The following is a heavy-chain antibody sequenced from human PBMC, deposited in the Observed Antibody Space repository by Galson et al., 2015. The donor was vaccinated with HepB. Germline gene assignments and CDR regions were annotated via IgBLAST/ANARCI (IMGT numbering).Heavy chain of an antibody. CDR3: AKDNIVVVVAATQYNWFDP. CDR2: ISGSGGST. Sequence: SLRLSCAASGFTFSSYAMSWVRQAPGKGLEWVSAISGSGGSTYYADSVKGRFTISRDNSKNTLYLQMNSLRAEDTAVYYCAKDNIVVVVAATQYNWFDPWGQGTLVTVSS. J-gene: IGHJ5*02. D-gene: IGHD2-15*01. V-gene: IGHV3-23*01. CDR1: GFTFSSYA.